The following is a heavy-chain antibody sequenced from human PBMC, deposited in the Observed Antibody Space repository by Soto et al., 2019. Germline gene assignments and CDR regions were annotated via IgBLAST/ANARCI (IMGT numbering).Heavy chain of an antibody. V-gene: IGHV4-30-4*01. J-gene: IGHJ4*02. CDR3: AREGGESSDGLYYFDS. CDR2: IYYSGNT. D-gene: IGHD3-16*01. CDR1: GGSISSGGYY. Sequence: SETLSLTCTVSGGSISSGGYYWSWIRQPPGKGLEWIGHIYYSGNTDYNPSLKSRLAISIDTSKNQFSLKLSSVTAADTAVYFCAREGGESSDGLYYFDSWGQG.